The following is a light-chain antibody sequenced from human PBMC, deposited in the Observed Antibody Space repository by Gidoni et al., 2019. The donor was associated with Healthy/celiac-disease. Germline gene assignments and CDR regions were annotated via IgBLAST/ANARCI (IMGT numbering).Light chain of an antibody. Sequence: DSVMTQSSLSLPVSHGEPASISCRSSQSLLHSNGYNYLDWYLQEPGQSPQLLIYLGSYRASGVPDRFSGSGSGTDFTLKISRVEAEDVGVYYCRQALQTPRTFGEGTKVEIK. CDR3: RQALQTPRT. J-gene: IGKJ1*01. CDR2: LGS. CDR1: QSLLHSNGYNY. V-gene: IGKV2-28*01.